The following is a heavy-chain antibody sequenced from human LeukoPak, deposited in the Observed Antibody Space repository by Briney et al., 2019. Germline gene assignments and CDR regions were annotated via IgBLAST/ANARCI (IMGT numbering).Heavy chain of an antibody. D-gene: IGHD2-15*01. J-gene: IGHJ6*03. V-gene: IGHV1-69*01. Sequence: SVKVSCKASGGTFSSYAISWVRQAPGQGLEWMGGIIPIFGTANYAQKFQGRVTITADESTSTAYMELSSLRSEDTAVYYCARDMASATFDYYYYMDVWGKGTTVTVSS. CDR1: GGTFSSYA. CDR3: ARDMASATFDYYYYMDV. CDR2: IIPIFGTA.